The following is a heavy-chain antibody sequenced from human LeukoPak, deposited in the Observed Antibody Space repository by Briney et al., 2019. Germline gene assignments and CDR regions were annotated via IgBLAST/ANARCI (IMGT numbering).Heavy chain of an antibody. CDR3: ARVSCGYNCHYGMDV. CDR1: GYTFASYG. D-gene: IGHD5-18*01. V-gene: IGHV1-18*01. Sequence: ASVKVSCKASGYTFASYGISWLRQAPGQGLEWVGWVSAYNGNTKYAQKVQGRVSMTTDTSTSTAHMELRSLRSDDTALYYCARVSCGYNCHYGMDVWGQGTTVTVSS. J-gene: IGHJ6*02. CDR2: VSAYNGNT.